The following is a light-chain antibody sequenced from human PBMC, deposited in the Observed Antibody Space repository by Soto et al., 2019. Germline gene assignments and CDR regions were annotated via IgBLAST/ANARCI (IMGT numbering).Light chain of an antibody. Sequence: EILLTQSPGTLSLSPGERARLSCRASQSVSSSYLAWYQQKPGQSPRLLIYGASSRATGIPDRFSGSGSGTDFTLTISRLEPEDFAVYYCQQYGSFFGQGTRLEIK. J-gene: IGKJ5*01. CDR2: GAS. CDR1: QSVSSSY. V-gene: IGKV3-20*01. CDR3: QQYGSF.